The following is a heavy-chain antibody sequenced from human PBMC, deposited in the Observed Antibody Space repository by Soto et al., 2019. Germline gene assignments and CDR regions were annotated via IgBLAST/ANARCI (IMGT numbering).Heavy chain of an antibody. CDR3: AKDPRGFGGFGGSMDG. CDR2: ISVSATDT. J-gene: IGHJ6*02. V-gene: IGHV3-23*01. Sequence: EGQLLESGGGLVQPGGSLRLSCAASGFTFSSYAMSWVRQAPGKGLEWVSGISVSATDTKYADSVKGRFTISRDNFRNTRYLQMNSLRAEDTAVYYCAKDPRGFGGFGGSMDGWGQGTAITVSS. CDR1: GFTFSSYA. D-gene: IGHD3-10*01.